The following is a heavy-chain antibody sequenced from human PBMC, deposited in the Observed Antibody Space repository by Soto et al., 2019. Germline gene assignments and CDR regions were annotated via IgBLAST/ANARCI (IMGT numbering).Heavy chain of an antibody. CDR3: ASKTVSAAIWWDESFDI. J-gene: IGHJ3*02. D-gene: IGHD2-2*01. CDR1: GFTVSSNY. Sequence: EVRLVESGGGLLQPGGSLRLSCAASGFTVSSNYMTWVRQATGKGLEWVSLLYSGGSKYYADSVKGRFTISRDSSKNTLYLQMNSLRAEDTAVYVCASKTVSAAIWWDESFDIWGQGTMVTVSS. CDR2: LYSGGSK. V-gene: IGHV3-53*01.